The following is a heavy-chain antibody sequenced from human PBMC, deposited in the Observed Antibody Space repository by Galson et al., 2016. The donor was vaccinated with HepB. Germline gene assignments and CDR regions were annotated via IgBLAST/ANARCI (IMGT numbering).Heavy chain of an antibody. CDR3: TTDPREITFGGVPLPSYYFDY. D-gene: IGHD3-16*01. V-gene: IGHV3-15*01. CDR1: GFTFSDSA. CDR2: IKRNTDGGTT. Sequence: SLRLSCAASGFTFSDSAMHWVRQAPGKGLEWVGRIKRNTDGGTTDYAAPVKGRFTISRDDSEHKMYLQMNSLKIEDTAVYYCTTDPREITFGGVPLPSYYFDYWGQGTLVTVSS. J-gene: IGHJ4*02.